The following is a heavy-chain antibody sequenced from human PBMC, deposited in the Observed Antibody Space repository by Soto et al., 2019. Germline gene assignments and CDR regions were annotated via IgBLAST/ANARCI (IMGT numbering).Heavy chain of an antibody. V-gene: IGHV3-74*01. CDR1: GFTFSDSW. D-gene: IGHD3-22*01. CDR3: VRGSSGFH. CDR2: INPDGSST. J-gene: IGHJ4*02. Sequence: EVQLVESGGGLVQPGGSLRLSCAASGFTFSDSWMLWVRQAPGKGLVWVSRINPDGSSTTHADSVKGRFTMSRDNAKNTLYLQMNSLRAEDTALYYCVRGSSGFHWGQGTLVTVSS.